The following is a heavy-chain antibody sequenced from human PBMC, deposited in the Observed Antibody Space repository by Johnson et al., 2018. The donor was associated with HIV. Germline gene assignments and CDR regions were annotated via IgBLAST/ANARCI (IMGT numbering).Heavy chain of an antibody. D-gene: IGHD6-19*01. CDR2: ISSNGGST. CDR1: GFTFSSYA. V-gene: IGHV3-64*01. CDR3: ARDSEDSSGFGAFDI. Sequence: VQLVESGGGLVQPGGSLRLSCAASGFTFSSYAMSWVRQAPGKGLEWGSAISSNGGSTYYANSVKGSFTIPRDNSKNTLYLQMGSRSAEDMAVYYCARDSEDSSGFGAFDIWGQGTVVTVSS. J-gene: IGHJ3*02.